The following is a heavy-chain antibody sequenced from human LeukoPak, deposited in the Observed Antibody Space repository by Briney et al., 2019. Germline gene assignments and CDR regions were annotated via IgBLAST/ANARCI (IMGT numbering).Heavy chain of an antibody. CDR2: ISDTTSFI. CDR1: GFAFNTYT. J-gene: IGHJ4*02. D-gene: IGHD3-22*01. V-gene: IGHV3-21*01. Sequence: GGSLRLSCEASGFAFNTYTMTWVRQAPGKGLEWVSTISDTTSFIYYADSVKGRFTISRDNAKNSLYLEVNSLRAEDTAVYFCARDKDYYDSTAYTPFDYWGQGTLVTVSS. CDR3: ARDKDYYDSTAYTPFDY.